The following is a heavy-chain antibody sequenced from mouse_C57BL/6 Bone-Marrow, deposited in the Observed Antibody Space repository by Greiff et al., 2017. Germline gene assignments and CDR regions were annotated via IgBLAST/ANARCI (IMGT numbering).Heavy chain of an antibody. Sequence: VKLVESGPGLVQPSQSLSITCTVSGFSLTSYGVHWVRQPPGKGLEWLGVIWSGGSTDYHAAFISRLSISKDNSKSQVFFKMNSLQADDTAIYYCAKSGLRGFADWGQGTLVTVSA. CDR1: GFSLTSYG. CDR2: IWSGGST. J-gene: IGHJ3*01. V-gene: IGHV2-4*01. CDR3: AKSGLRGFAD. D-gene: IGHD3-1*01.